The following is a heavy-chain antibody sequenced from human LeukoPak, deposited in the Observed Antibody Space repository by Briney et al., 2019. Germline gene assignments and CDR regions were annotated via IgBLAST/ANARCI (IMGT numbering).Heavy chain of an antibody. CDR3: ARPYSRSSFDAFDI. CDR1: GYSFTSHW. CDR2: IYPGDSDT. J-gene: IGHJ3*02. D-gene: IGHD6-6*01. Sequence: GESLKISCKASGYSFTSHWIGWVRQMPGEGLEWMGIIYPGDSDTRYSPSFQGQVTIPADKSISTAYLQWNSLKASDTAMYHCARPYSRSSFDAFDIWGQGTMVTVSS. V-gene: IGHV5-51*01.